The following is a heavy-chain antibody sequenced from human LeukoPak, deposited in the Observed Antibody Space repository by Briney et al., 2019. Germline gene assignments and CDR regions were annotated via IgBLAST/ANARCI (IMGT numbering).Heavy chain of an antibody. CDR2: IYYSGST. V-gene: IGHV4-61*08. CDR3: ARSHFAPYFDY. D-gene: IGHD3-3*02. Sequence: SETLSLTCAVSGGSISSGGYYWSWIRQPPGKGLEWIGYIYYSGSTNYNPSLKSRVTISVDTSKNQFSLKLSSVTAADTAVYYCARSHFAPYFDYWGQGTLVTVSS. CDR1: GGSISSGGYY. J-gene: IGHJ4*02.